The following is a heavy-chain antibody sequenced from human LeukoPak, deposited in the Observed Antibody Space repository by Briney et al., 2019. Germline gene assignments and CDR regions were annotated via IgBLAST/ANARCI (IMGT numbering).Heavy chain of an antibody. CDR2: MNPNSGNT. CDR1: GYTFTSYD. J-gene: IGHJ4*02. V-gene: IGHV1-8*03. Sequence: ASVKVSCKASGYTFTSYDINWVRQAPGQGLEWMGWMNPNSGNTGYAQKFQGRVTITRNTSISTAYMELSSLRSEDTAVYYCAFSSVYGGNLDYWGQGTLVTVSS. CDR3: AFSSVYGGNLDY. D-gene: IGHD4-23*01.